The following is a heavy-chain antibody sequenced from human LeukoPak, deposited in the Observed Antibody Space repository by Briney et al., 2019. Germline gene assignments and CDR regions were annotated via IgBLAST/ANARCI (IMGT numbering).Heavy chain of an antibody. CDR2: IKSTTDGATT. V-gene: IGHV3-15*01. D-gene: IGHD3/OR15-3a*01. CDR1: GFTFSSYA. Sequence: PGGSLRLSCAASGFTFSSYAMSWVRQAPGKGLEWVGRIKSTTDGATTDYAAPVKGRFTISRDDSKNTLYLQMNSLKNEDTAVYHCTDFGYWGQGTLVTVSS. CDR3: TDFGY. J-gene: IGHJ4*02.